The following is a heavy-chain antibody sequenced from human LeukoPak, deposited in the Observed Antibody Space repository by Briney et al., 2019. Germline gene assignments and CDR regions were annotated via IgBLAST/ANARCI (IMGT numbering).Heavy chain of an antibody. J-gene: IGHJ3*02. CDR3: ARGSSGWPYQDAFDI. V-gene: IGHV1-8*01. D-gene: IGHD6-19*01. CDR1: GYTFTSYV. CDR2: MNPNSGNT. Sequence: GASVKVSCKASGYTFTSYVINWVRQATGQGLEWMGWMNPNSGNTGYAQRFQGRLTMTRNTSISTAYMELSSLRSEDTAVYYCARGSSGWPYQDAFDIWGQGTMVTVSS.